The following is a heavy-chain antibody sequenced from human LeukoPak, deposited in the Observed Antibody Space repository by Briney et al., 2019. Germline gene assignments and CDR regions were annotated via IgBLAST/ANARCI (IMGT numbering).Heavy chain of an antibody. CDR1: GGSFSSYY. CDR3: AKRYCSSTSCSPTSFDY. J-gene: IGHJ4*02. D-gene: IGHD2-2*01. Sequence: PSETLSLTCAVYGGSFSSYYWSWIRQPPGRGLEWIGEINHSGSTNYNPSLKSRVTISVDTSKNQFSLKLSSVTAADTAVYYCAKRYCSSTSCSPTSFDYWGQGTLVTVPS. V-gene: IGHV4-34*01. CDR2: INHSGST.